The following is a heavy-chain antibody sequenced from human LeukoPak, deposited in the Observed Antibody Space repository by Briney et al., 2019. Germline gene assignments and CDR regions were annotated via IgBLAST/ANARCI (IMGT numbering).Heavy chain of an antibody. CDR3: ARLVSSLYYYDSSGYGYFDY. Sequence: PSETLSLTCTVSGGSISSYYWSWIRQPPGKGLEWIGYIYNSGCTNYNPSLKSRVTISVDTSKNQFSLKLSSVTAADTAVYYCARLVSSLYYYDSSGYGYFDYWGQGTLVTVSS. CDR2: IYNSGCT. D-gene: IGHD3-22*01. J-gene: IGHJ4*02. V-gene: IGHV4-59*08. CDR1: GGSISSYY.